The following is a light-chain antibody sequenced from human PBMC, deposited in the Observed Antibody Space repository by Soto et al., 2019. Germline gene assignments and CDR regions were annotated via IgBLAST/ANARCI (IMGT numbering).Light chain of an antibody. CDR1: QSISSY. J-gene: IGKJ3*01. Sequence: IQMTQSPSTLSASVGDRVTITFRASQSISSYLNWYQQKRGKAHSLLIYAASSLQSGVPSRFSGSGSGTDFTLTISSLQADDFADYCTQQSYSTNTFGHGTKVDI. CDR2: AAS. CDR3: QQSYSTNT. V-gene: IGKV1-39*01.